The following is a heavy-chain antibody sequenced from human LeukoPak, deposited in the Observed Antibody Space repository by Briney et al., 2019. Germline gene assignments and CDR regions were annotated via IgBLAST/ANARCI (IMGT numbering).Heavy chain of an antibody. Sequence: GGSLRLSCSASGFTFIDYAMHWVRQAPGKGLEWVSLISGNGLATYYADSVKGRSTISRDNYRKSLHLQMNSLRTEDTALYYCVKDIGTSGGPYALNFDYWGQGTLVSVSS. D-gene: IGHD2-2*01. CDR2: ISGNGLAT. CDR3: VKDIGTSGGPYALNFDY. V-gene: IGHV3-43*02. CDR1: GFTFIDYA. J-gene: IGHJ4*02.